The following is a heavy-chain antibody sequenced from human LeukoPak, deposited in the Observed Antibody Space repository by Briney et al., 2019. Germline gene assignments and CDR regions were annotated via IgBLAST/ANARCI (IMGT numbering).Heavy chain of an antibody. CDR2: IYPGDSDT. Sequence: GESLKISCKGSGYSFISYWIGWVRHMPAKGLEWIGIIYPGDSDTRYSPSFQGQVTFSADKSISTAYLQWSSLKASDTARYYCARHGRATIFGTSSAFDIWGQGTMVSVSS. CDR3: ARHGRATIFGTSSAFDI. CDR1: GYSFISYW. J-gene: IGHJ3*02. V-gene: IGHV5-51*01. D-gene: IGHD3-3*01.